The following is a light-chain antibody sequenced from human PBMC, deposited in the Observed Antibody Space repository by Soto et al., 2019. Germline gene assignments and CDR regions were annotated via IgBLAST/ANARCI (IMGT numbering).Light chain of an antibody. CDR3: ASYTSSDTLYV. Sequence: QSALTQPASVSGSPGQSITISCTGTSSDVGGSNYVSWYQQHPGKAPKLIIYDVSNRPSGVSNRFSGSKSGNTASLTISGLQAEDEAHYYCASYTSSDTLYVFGTGTKLTVL. V-gene: IGLV2-14*01. CDR1: SSDVGGSNY. J-gene: IGLJ1*01. CDR2: DVS.